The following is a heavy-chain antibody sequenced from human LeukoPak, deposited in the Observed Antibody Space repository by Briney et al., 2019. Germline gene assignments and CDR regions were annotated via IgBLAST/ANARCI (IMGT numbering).Heavy chain of an antibody. CDR2: IYSGGST. CDR3: ARDYGDSDYFDY. D-gene: IGHD7-27*01. Sequence: GGSLSLSCAASGFTVSSNYMSWVRQAPGKGLEWVSVIYSGGSTYYADSVKGRFTISRDNSKNTLYLQMNSLRAEDTAVYYCARDYGDSDYFDYWGQGTLVTVSS. V-gene: IGHV3-66*01. CDR1: GFTVSSNY. J-gene: IGHJ4*02.